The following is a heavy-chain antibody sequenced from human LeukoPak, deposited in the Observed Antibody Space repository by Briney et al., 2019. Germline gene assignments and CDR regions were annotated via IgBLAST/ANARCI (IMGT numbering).Heavy chain of an antibody. CDR3: ASWTGGPHKAKNAFDI. CDR2: TYYRSKWYN. V-gene: IGHV6-1*01. J-gene: IGHJ3*02. D-gene: IGHD3/OR15-3a*01. Sequence: SQTLSLTCAISGDSVSSNSAAWNWIRQSPSRGLEWLGRTYYRSKWYNDYAVSVKSRITINPDTSKNQFSLQLNSVTPEDTAVYYCASWTGGPHKAKNAFDIWGQGTMVTVSS. CDR1: GDSVSSNSAA.